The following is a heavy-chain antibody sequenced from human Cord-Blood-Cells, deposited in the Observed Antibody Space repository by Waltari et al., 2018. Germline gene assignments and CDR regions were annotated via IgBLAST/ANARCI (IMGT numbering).Heavy chain of an antibody. V-gene: IGHV1-69-2*01. D-gene: IGHD6-13*01. Sequence: EVQLVQSGAEVKKPGATVKISCTVSGYPFPDYYMHWLQQAPGKGLEWMGLVDPEDGETIYAEKFQGRVTITADTSTDTAYMELSSLRSEDTAVYYCATVGSSRGFDAFDIWGQGTMVTVSS. J-gene: IGHJ3*02. CDR1: GYPFPDYY. CDR3: ATVGSSRGFDAFDI. CDR2: VDPEDGET.